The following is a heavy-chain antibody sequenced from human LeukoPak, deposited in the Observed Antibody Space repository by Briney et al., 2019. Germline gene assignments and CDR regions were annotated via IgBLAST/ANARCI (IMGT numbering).Heavy chain of an antibody. J-gene: IGHJ1*01. CDR3: AKRGVFRGLPSFTLSDD. CDR2: ISGSGGST. D-gene: IGHD2/OR15-2a*01. V-gene: IGHV3-23*01. Sequence: SAISGSGGSTYYADSVKGRFTISRDNSQTTLYLQMNSLRAEDTALYYGAKRGVFRGLPSFTLSDDWGQGVLSTVFS.